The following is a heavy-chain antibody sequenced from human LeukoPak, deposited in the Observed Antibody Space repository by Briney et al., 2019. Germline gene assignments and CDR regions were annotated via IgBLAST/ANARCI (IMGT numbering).Heavy chain of an antibody. CDR1: GYTFTDYY. Sequence: ASVKVSCKASGYTFTDYYMHWVRQAPGQGLEWMGLINANSGGTNYAQRFQGRVTTTRDTSIRTVYMELSRLRSDDTAVYYCARDFSGSFDCWGQGTLVTVSS. V-gene: IGHV1-2*02. D-gene: IGHD1-26*01. J-gene: IGHJ5*01. CDR3: ARDFSGSFDC. CDR2: INANSGGT.